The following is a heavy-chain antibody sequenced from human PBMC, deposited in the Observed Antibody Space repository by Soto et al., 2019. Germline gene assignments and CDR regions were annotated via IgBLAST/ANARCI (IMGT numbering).Heavy chain of an antibody. CDR3: AKDDFTDRGDDYFDY. D-gene: IGHD2-21*02. J-gene: IGHJ4*02. CDR1: GVSFTNFG. V-gene: IGHV3-23*01. Sequence: PGGSLGLCCASSGVSFTNFGMSWVRQSPGKGLEWVAGIGASGDITWYADSVKGRLSISRDNSKNTLYLQLNSLRFEDTAVYYCAKDDFTDRGDDYFDYWGPGTLVTVSS. CDR2: IGASGDIT.